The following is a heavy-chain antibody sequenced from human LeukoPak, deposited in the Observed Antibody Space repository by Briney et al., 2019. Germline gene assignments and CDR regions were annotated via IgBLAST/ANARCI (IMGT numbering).Heavy chain of an antibody. CDR2: IGYDGVYK. V-gene: IGHV3-30*04. CDR1: GFTFSSYP. CDR3: AKESDGFDI. Sequence: GGSLRLSCTASGFTFSSYPFHWVRQAPGKGLEWVAVIGYDGVYKFYTDSVKGRFTISRDNSKNTLYLDMSSLRAEDTAVYFCAKESDGFDIWGQGTAVTVSS. J-gene: IGHJ3*02.